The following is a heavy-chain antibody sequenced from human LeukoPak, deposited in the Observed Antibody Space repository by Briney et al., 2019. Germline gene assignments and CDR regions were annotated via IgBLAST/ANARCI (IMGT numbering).Heavy chain of an antibody. D-gene: IGHD1-26*01. CDR2: ISGGGGST. CDR1: GFTFTSYS. CDR3: AKGGKWDVTPFDY. Sequence: GGSLRLSCEASGFTFTSYSMNWVRLAPGKGLEWVSTISGGGGSTYYADSVKGRFTISRDNSKNTLYLQVNSLRAEDTAVYYCAKGGKWDVTPFDYWGQGTLVTVSS. V-gene: IGHV3-23*01. J-gene: IGHJ4*02.